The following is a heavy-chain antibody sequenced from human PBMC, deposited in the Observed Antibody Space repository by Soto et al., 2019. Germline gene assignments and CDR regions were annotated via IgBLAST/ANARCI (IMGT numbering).Heavy chain of an antibody. J-gene: IGHJ6*02. CDR2: IIPIFGTA. D-gene: IGHD3-16*01. Sequence: QVQLVQSGAEVKKPGSSVKVSCKASGGTFSSYAISWVRQAPGQGLEWMGGIIPIFGTANYAQKFQGRVTMSADESTSTAYMELHSLRSEDTGVYYCARGGGRGIYYYGMDVWGQGTTVTVSS. V-gene: IGHV1-69*01. CDR3: ARGGGRGIYYYGMDV. CDR1: GGTFSSYA.